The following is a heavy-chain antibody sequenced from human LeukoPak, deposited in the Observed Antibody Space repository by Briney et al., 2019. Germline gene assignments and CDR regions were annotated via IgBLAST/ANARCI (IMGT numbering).Heavy chain of an antibody. V-gene: IGHV3-23*01. J-gene: IGHJ5*02. CDR2: ISGSSATT. CDR1: GFTFSHYT. D-gene: IGHD3-3*01. CDR3: AKDLITIFGVVTNGS. Sequence: AGGSLRLSCVASGFTFSHYTMTWVRQAPGKGLEWVSVISGSSATTYYADSVKGRFTISRDNSKNMLYLQMNRLRAEDTAVYYCAKDLITIFGVVTNGSWGQGTLVTVSS.